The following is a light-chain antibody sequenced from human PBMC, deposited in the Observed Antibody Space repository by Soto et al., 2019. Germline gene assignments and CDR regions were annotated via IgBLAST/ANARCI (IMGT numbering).Light chain of an antibody. CDR2: GAS. V-gene: IGKV3-15*01. CDR3: QQRNIWPPVT. Sequence: ERVMTQSPATLSVSPGEKVTLSCRASQSVSSNLAWYQQKPGQAPRLLIYGASTRATGIPVRFRGSGSGTEFTLTISSLQSEDFAVYYCQQRNIWPPVTFGQGTRLEIK. J-gene: IGKJ5*01. CDR1: QSVSSN.